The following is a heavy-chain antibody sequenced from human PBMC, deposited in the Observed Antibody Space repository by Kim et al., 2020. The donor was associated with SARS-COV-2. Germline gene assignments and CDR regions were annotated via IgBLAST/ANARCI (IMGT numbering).Heavy chain of an antibody. D-gene: IGHD3-22*01. V-gene: IGHV3-23*01. J-gene: IGHJ5*02. Sequence: GGSLRLSCAASGFTFSSFAMGWVRQAPGKGLEWVSAISGLNYSIYYAESVKGRFTISRDNSKNTLYLQMNSLRAEDTAVYYCWKGVDSTGYYNWFDPWGQGDLVTVSS. CDR2: ISGLNYSI. CDR1: GFTFSSFA. CDR3: WKGVDSTGYYNWFDP.